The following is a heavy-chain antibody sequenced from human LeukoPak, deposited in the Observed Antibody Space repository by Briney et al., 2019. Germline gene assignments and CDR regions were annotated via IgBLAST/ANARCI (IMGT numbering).Heavy chain of an antibody. D-gene: IGHD4-17*01. Sequence: KVGASLQISCQTSGSSFTTYWIGWVRPLPGKGLEWMGINYPGDSDTRYSPSFQGQVTISADKSISTAYLQWSSLKASDTAMYYCARQPTTVTTRDAFDIWGQGTMVTVSS. V-gene: IGHV5-51*01. J-gene: IGHJ3*02. CDR3: ARQPTTVTTRDAFDI. CDR2: NYPGDSDT. CDR1: GSSFTTYW.